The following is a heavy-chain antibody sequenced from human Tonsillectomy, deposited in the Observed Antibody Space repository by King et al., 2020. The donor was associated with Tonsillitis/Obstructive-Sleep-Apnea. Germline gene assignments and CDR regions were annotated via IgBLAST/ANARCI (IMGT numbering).Heavy chain of an antibody. Sequence: QLVQSGGGLVQPGRSLRLSCTASGFTFGDYAMSWVRQAPGKGLEWVGFIRSKPYGVTTEYAASVKGRFSISRDDSKSIPYLQMNSLKTEDTAVYYCTRVADNDFWSGYETYYYYMDVWGRGTTVTVSS. CDR3: TRVADNDFWSGYETYYYYMDV. V-gene: IGHV3-49*04. D-gene: IGHD3-3*01. CDR1: GFTFGDYA. CDR2: IRSKPYGVTT. J-gene: IGHJ6*03.